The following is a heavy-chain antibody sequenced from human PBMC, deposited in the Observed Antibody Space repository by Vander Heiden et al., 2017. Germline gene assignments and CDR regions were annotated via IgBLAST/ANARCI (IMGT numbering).Heavy chain of an antibody. Sequence: EVQLVQSGAEVKKPGESLKISCKGSGYSFTLYRIGWVRQMPGKGLEWMGIIYPGDSDTRYSPSFQGQVTISADKSISTAYLQWSSLKASDTAMYYCARTRPGRGYYDSSGYLIDYWGQGTLVTVSS. CDR1: GYSFTLYR. CDR2: IYPGDSDT. D-gene: IGHD3-22*01. CDR3: ARTRPGRGYYDSSGYLIDY. J-gene: IGHJ4*02. V-gene: IGHV5-51*01.